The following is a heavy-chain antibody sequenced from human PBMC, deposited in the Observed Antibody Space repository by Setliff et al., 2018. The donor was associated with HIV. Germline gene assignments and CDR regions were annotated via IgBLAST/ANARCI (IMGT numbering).Heavy chain of an antibody. CDR3: ARPSTGGGYNYWYFDL. D-gene: IGHD5-12*01. Sequence: SETLSLTCTVSGGTIASGGHYWSWIRQPPGKGLEWIGYIYTSGSTNYNPSLKSRVTISVDTSKNQFSLKLSSVTAADTAVYHCARPSTGGGYNYWYFDLWGRGTLVTAPQ. J-gene: IGHJ2*01. V-gene: IGHV4-61*08. CDR2: IYTSGST. CDR1: GGTIASGGHY.